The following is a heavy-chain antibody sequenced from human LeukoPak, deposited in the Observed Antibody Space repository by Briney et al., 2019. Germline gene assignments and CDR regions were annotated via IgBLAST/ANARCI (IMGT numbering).Heavy chain of an antibody. CDR2: ITSSSSYI. CDR1: GFTFSSYT. V-gene: IGHV3-21*01. J-gene: IGHJ4*02. Sequence: GGSLRLSCAASGFTFSSYTLNWVRQAPGKGLEWVSSITSSSSYIYYADSLKGRFTISRDSAKNSLYLQMNSLRAEDTAVYYCARGQIYYDSSGFDYWGQGTLVTVSS. CDR3: ARGQIYYDSSGFDY. D-gene: IGHD3-22*01.